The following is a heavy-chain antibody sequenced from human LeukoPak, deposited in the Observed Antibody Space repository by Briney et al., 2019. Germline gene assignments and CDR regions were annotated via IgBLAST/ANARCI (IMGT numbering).Heavy chain of an antibody. CDR1: ARSISSGRHY. Sequence: SDSMSLTCTVSARSISSGRHYWGRIRPPPVKGTDWAGSTYYSGSTYYNPSLMSRVTISVDTSKNQFSLKLSSVTAADTAMYYCARHPPYYDDSSGYYSGNAFDIWGQGTMVTVSS. CDR3: ARHPPYYDDSSGYYSGNAFDI. V-gene: IGHV4-39*01. J-gene: IGHJ3*02. CDR2: TYYSGST. D-gene: IGHD3-22*01.